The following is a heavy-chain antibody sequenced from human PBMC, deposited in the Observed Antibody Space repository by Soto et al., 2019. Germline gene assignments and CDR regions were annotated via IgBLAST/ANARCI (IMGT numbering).Heavy chain of an antibody. CDR2: IYYSGST. D-gene: IGHD4-17*01. J-gene: IGHJ2*01. Sequence: QVQLQESGPGLVKPSQTLSLTCTVSGGSITNGGYYWSWIRQHPGKGLECIGYIYYSGSTYYNPSLKSRVTMSVDTSKHQFSLKVTSVTVADTAVYYCAREYGDWYFDLWGRGTLVTVSS. V-gene: IGHV4-31*03. CDR3: AREYGDWYFDL. CDR1: GGSITNGGYY.